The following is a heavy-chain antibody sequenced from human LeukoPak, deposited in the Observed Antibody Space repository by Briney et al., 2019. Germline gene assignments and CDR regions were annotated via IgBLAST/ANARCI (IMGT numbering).Heavy chain of an antibody. CDR3: AKGYSSWYTSRSDY. D-gene: IGHD6-13*01. Sequence: GGSLRLSCAASGFTFSNYAMSWVRQAPGKGLEWVSSISGSDGSTYYADSAKGRFTISRDNSKNSLYLQMNSLRAEDTAVYYCAKGYSSWYTSRSDYWGQGTLVTVSS. CDR1: GFTFSNYA. V-gene: IGHV3-23*01. J-gene: IGHJ4*02. CDR2: ISGSDGST.